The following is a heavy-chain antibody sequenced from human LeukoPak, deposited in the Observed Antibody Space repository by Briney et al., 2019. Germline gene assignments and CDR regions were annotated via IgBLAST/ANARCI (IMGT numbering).Heavy chain of an antibody. Sequence: ASVKVSCKASGYTFTGYYMHWVRQAPGQGLEWMGWINPNSGGTNYAQKFQGRVTMTRDTSISTAYMELSRLRSDDTAVYYCARGNVLLWFGELSLQNYGMDVWGQGTTVTVSS. D-gene: IGHD3-10*01. CDR3: ARGNVLLWFGELSLQNYGMDV. CDR2: INPNSGGT. V-gene: IGHV1-2*02. J-gene: IGHJ6*02. CDR1: GYTFTGYY.